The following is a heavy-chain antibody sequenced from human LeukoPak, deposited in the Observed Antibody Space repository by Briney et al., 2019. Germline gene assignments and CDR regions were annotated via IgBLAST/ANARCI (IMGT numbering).Heavy chain of an antibody. D-gene: IGHD3-10*01. CDR2: ISYDGSNK. CDR1: GLTFSSYA. Sequence: PGGSLRLSCAVSGLTFSSYAMHWVRQAPGKGREWVAVISYDGSNKYYADSVKGRFTISRDNSKNALYLQMNSLRAEDTAVYYCARDTYYYGSGLDYWGQGTLVTVSS. J-gene: IGHJ4*02. CDR3: ARDTYYYGSGLDY. V-gene: IGHV3-30*04.